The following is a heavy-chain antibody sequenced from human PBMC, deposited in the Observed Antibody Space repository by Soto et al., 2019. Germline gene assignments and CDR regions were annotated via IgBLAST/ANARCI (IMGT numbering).Heavy chain of an antibody. CDR3: AKCSGYYYYYGMDV. D-gene: IGHD3-10*02. CDR1: GFTFSSST. Sequence: PGGSLRLSCTGSGFTFSSSTMTWVRQGPGKGLEWVSSISSSSSYIYFADSLKGRFTISRDNSKNTLYLQMNSLRAEDTAVYYCAKCSGYYYYYGMDVWGQGTTVTV. V-gene: IGHV3-21*04. CDR2: ISSSSSYI. J-gene: IGHJ6*02.